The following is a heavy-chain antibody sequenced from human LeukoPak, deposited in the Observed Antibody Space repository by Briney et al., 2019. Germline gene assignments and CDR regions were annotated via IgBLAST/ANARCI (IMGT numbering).Heavy chain of an antibody. V-gene: IGHV4-4*07. CDR3: ARDRSYYDSSGHYYYYYGMDV. CDR2: IYTSGST. D-gene: IGHD3-22*01. Sequence: SETLSLTCTVSGGSLSSYYWIWLRQPAGKGLEWIGRIYTSGSTNYNPSLKSRVTISVDTSKNQFFLKLSSVTAADTAVYYCARDRSYYDSSGHYYYYYGMDVWGQGTTVTVSS. J-gene: IGHJ6*02. CDR1: GGSLSSYY.